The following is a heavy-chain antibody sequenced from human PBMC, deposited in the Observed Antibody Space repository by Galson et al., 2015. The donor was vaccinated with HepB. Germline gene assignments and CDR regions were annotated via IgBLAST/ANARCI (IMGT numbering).Heavy chain of an antibody. V-gene: IGHV3-53*04. CDR2: IYSGGST. CDR1: GFTVSSNY. J-gene: IGHJ4*02. D-gene: IGHD3-10*01. CDR3: ARGRDYYGSGSLSD. Sequence: SLRLSCAASGFTVSSNYMSWVRQAPGKGLEWVSVIYSGGSTYYADSVKGRFTISRHNSKNTLYLQMNSLRAEDTAVYYCARGRDYYGSGSLSDWGQGTLVTVSS.